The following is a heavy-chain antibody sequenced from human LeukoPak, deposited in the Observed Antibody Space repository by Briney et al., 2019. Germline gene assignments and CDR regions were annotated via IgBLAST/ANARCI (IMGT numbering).Heavy chain of an antibody. CDR1: GFTFSSYA. D-gene: IGHD2-8*01. J-gene: IGHJ3*02. Sequence: GGSLRLSCAASGFTFSSYAMSWVRQAPGKGLEWVSAISGSGGSTYYADSVKGRFTISRDNSKNTLYLQMNSLRAEDTAVYYCALIKRGSIASDIWGQGTMVTVSS. V-gene: IGHV3-23*01. CDR2: ISGSGGST. CDR3: ALIKRGSIASDI.